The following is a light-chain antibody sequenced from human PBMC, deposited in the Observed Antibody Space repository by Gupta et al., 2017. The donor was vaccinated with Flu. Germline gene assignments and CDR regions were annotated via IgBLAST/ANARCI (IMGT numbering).Light chain of an antibody. Sequence: QTVVTQEPSPSVSRGGTVTLTCGVRSGSVTTTHYPSWYQQTPGQARLTLIYNTDTRSAQVPDRFSASIGGSKAALTITEAQADDECDYHCLPYLGRGVWVFGGGTKVTVL. V-gene: IGLV8-61*01. CDR3: LPYLGRGVWV. J-gene: IGLJ3*02. CDR2: NTD. CDR1: SGSVTTTHY.